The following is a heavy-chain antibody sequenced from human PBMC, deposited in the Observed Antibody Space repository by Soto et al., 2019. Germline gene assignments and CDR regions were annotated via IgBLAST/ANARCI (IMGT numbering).Heavy chain of an antibody. CDR3: ARGAVTTMVRGVIGW. CDR2: INHSGST. CDR1: GGSFSGYY. J-gene: IGHJ4*02. Sequence: QVQLQQWGAGLLKPSETLSLTCAVYGGSFSGYYWSWIRQPPGKGLEWIGDINHSGSTNYNPSLKSRVTISVDTSKNQFSLKLSSVTAADTAVYYCARGAVTTMVRGVIGWWGQGTLVTVSS. D-gene: IGHD3-10*01. V-gene: IGHV4-34*01.